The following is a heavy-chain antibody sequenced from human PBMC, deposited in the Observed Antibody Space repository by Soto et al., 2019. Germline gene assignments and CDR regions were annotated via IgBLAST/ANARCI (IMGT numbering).Heavy chain of an antibody. V-gene: IGHV1-18*01. CDR3: ARWSGISAVYYYYYGMDV. J-gene: IGHJ6*02. CDR1: GYTFTSYG. CDR2: ISAYNGNT. Sequence: QVQLVQSGAEVKKPGASVKVSCKASGYTFTSYGISWVRQAPGQGLEWMGWISAYNGNTNYAQKLQGRVTMTTDTSTSTAYMELRSLRSDDTAVYYCARWSGISAVYYYYYGMDVWGQGTTVTVSS.